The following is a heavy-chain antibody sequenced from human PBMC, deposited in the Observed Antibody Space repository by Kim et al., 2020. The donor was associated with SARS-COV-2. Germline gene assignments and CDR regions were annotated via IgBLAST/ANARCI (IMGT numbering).Heavy chain of an antibody. CDR2: IYSGGST. CDR1: GFTVSSNY. Sequence: GGSLRLSCAASGFTVSSNYMSWVRQAPGKGLEWVSVIYSGGSTYYADSVKGRFTISRDNSKNTLYLQMNSLRAEDTAVYYCAIRKYDFWSGYYPYYYMDVWGKGTTVTVSS. CDR3: AIRKYDFWSGYYPYYYMDV. J-gene: IGHJ6*03. V-gene: IGHV3-66*01. D-gene: IGHD3-3*01.